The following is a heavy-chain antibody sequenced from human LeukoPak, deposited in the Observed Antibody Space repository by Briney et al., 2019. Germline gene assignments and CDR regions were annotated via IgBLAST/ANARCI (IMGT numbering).Heavy chain of an antibody. CDR2: INQEASRA. CDR3: AKYLSRAFDS. Sequence: GGSLRLSCAASGFTFRSYWMSWVRQAPGKGLEWLGHINQEASRADHADSVKGRFTISRDNARNLLYLHMSSLRAEDTAVYYCAKYLSRAFDSWGQGILVSVSS. CDR1: GFTFRSYW. D-gene: IGHD2/OR15-2a*01. V-gene: IGHV3-7*01. J-gene: IGHJ4*02.